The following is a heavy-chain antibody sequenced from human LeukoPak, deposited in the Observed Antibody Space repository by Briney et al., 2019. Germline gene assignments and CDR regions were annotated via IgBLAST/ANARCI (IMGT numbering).Heavy chain of an antibody. CDR2: INPNSGGT. Sequence: GASVKVSCKASGYTFTGYYMHWVRQAPGQGLEWMGWINPNSGGTNYAQKFQGRVTMTRDTSISTAYMELSRLRSDDTAVYYCARDGRVMVREVNNWFDPWGQGTLVTVSS. D-gene: IGHD3-10*01. V-gene: IGHV1-2*02. CDR3: ARDGRVMVREVNNWFDP. J-gene: IGHJ5*02. CDR1: GYTFTGYY.